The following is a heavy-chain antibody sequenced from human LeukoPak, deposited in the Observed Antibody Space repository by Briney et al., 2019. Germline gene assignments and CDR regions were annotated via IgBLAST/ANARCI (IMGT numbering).Heavy chain of an antibody. D-gene: IGHD6-13*01. CDR2: IYHSGYT. CDR3: ARGRSSNWRRDECYMDV. CDR1: GYSISSGYY. J-gene: IGHJ6*03. V-gene: IGHV4-38-2*02. Sequence: SETLSLTCNVSGYSISSGYYWAWIRQAPGKGLEWIGSIYHSGYTHYNPSLKGRVTISVDTSKNDFSLKLSSVAAADTAIYYCARGRSSNWRRDECYMDVWGKGTTVTVSS.